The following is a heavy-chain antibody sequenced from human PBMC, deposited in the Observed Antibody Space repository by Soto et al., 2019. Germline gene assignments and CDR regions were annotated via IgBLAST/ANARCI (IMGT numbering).Heavy chain of an antibody. V-gene: IGHV2-70D*14. J-gene: IGHJ4*02. CDR1: GFSLSSKGIR. CDR3: ARSPGGFTVATYFFDY. CDR2: IDWDDDK. D-gene: IGHD4-17*01. Sequence: ESGPTLVNPTQTLTLTCTFSGFSLSSKGIRVSWIRQPPGKALEWLARIDWDDDKFYSPSLRTRLTISKDTSKNQVVLTMANVDPKDTATYYCARSPGGFTVATYFFDYWCQGTLVTVSS.